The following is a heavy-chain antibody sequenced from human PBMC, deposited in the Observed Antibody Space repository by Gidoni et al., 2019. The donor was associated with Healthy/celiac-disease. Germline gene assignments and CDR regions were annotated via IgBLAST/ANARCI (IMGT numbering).Heavy chain of an antibody. Sequence: LRLSSAASVFTSDDYAMNWVRQAPGKGLEWVSGISWNSGSIGYADSVKGRFTISRDNAKNSLYLQMNRLRAEETALYYCAQERGSGYSAYYYYGMDVWGQGTTVTVSS. V-gene: IGHV3-9*02. CDR2: ISWNSGSI. CDR1: VFTSDDYA. D-gene: IGHD3-22*01. CDR3: AQERGSGYSAYYYYGMDV. J-gene: IGHJ6*02.